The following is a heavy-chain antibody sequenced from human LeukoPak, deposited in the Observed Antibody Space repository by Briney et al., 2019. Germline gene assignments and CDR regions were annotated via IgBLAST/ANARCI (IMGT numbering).Heavy chain of an antibody. V-gene: IGHV5-51*01. CDR1: GYSFTSYW. J-gene: IGHJ4*02. CDR3: ARLARSVGLAFSQYYFDY. CDR2: IYPGDSDT. Sequence: GESLKISCKGSGYSFTSYWIGWVRQMPGKGLEWMGIIYPGDSDTRYSPSFQGQVTISADKSISTAYLQWNSLKASDTAMYYCARLARSVGLAFSQYYFDYWGQGTLVTVSS.